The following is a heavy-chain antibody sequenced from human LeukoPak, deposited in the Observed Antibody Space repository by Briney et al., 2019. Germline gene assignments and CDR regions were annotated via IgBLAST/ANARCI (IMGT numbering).Heavy chain of an antibody. V-gene: IGHV3-23*01. D-gene: IGHD4-23*01. J-gene: IGHJ3*02. Sequence: PGGSLRLSCAASGFTFSHYAMTWVRQAPGKGLEWVSAISGSGGSTYYADSVKGRFTISRDNSKNTLYLQMNSLRAEDAAVYYCAKLKNYGGNTGGAFDIWGQGTMVTVSS. CDR2: ISGSGGST. CDR1: GFTFSHYA. CDR3: AKLKNYGGNTGGAFDI.